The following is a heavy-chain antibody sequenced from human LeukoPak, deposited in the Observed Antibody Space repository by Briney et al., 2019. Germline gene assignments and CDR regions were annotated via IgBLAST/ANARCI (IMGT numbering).Heavy chain of an antibody. V-gene: IGHV3-30*18. D-gene: IGHD1-26*01. J-gene: IGHJ6*02. CDR2: ISYDGSNK. CDR3: AKDLDSGSYYNYYGMDV. Sequence: GGSLRLSCAVSGLTFSSSWMDWVRQAPGKGLEWVAVISYDGSNKYYADSVKGRFTISRDNSKNTLYLQMNSLRAEDTAVYYCAKDLDSGSYYNYYGMDVWGQGTTVTVSS. CDR1: GLTFSSSW.